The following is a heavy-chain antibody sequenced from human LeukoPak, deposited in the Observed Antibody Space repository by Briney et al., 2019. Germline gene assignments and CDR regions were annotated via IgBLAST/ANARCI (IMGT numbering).Heavy chain of an antibody. Sequence: GGSLRLSCAASGFIVTSSHMSWVRQAPGKGLEWVSIIYSGGNTDYAGSMQGRFAISRDNSKNTLYLQMNSLRPEDTAVYYCARESAPHHGLDYWGQGTRGTVSS. CDR3: ARESAPHHGLDY. D-gene: IGHD5-24*01. J-gene: IGHJ4*02. CDR2: IYSGGNT. CDR1: GFIVTSSH. V-gene: IGHV3-66*01.